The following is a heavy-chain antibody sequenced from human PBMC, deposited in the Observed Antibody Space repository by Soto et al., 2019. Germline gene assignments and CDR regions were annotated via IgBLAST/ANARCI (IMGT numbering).Heavy chain of an antibody. CDR3: ARGQGGSGYWFEP. Sequence: EVQLVESGGDLVQPGGSLRLSCAASGFTFSRYSMNWVRQAPGKGLECLSYVSSSGSTTHSADSAKGRFTISRGNAKNALDLQVNSLRDEDTAVYYCARGQGGSGYWFEPWGQGTLVTVSS. CDR1: GFTFSRYS. D-gene: IGHD1-26*01. J-gene: IGHJ5*02. V-gene: IGHV3-48*02. CDR2: VSSSGSTT.